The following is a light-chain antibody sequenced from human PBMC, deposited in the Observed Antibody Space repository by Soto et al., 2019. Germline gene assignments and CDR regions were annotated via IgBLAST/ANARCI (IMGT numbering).Light chain of an antibody. Sequence: QSVLTQPPSVSGAPGQRVTLSCTGSSSNIGAGYDVHWYQQLPGTAPKLLIYGNSNRPSGVPDRFPGSKSGTPASLAITGLQAEDEADYYCQSYDSSLRVYVFGTGTKVTVL. CDR2: GNS. J-gene: IGLJ1*01. V-gene: IGLV1-40*01. CDR1: SSNIGAGYD. CDR3: QSYDSSLRVYV.